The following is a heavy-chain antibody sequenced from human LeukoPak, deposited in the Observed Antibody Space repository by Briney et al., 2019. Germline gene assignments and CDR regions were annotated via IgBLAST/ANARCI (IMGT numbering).Heavy chain of an antibody. CDR2: INHSGST. D-gene: IGHD5-18*01. CDR3: ARLESGYSYGLYYFDY. Sequence: SETLSLTCAVYGGSFSGYYWSWIRQPPGKGLEWIGEINHSGSTNYNPSLKSRVTISVDTSKNQFSLKLSSVTAADTAVYYCARLESGYSYGLYYFDYWGQGTLVTVSS. CDR1: GGSFSGYY. V-gene: IGHV4-34*01. J-gene: IGHJ4*02.